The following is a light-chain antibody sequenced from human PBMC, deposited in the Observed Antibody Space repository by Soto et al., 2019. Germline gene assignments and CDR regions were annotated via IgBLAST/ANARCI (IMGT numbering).Light chain of an antibody. J-gene: IGKJ4*01. CDR3: QQYNIYPLT. V-gene: IGKV1D-16*01. CDR2: AAS. CDR1: QDINSY. Sequence: DVQMTQSPSSLSASVGDRVTITCRASQDINSYLAWYQQKPGNAPKSLIYAASSLQTGVPSRFNGRTAVTYCPITVNNLQPEDSSTYYCQQYNIYPLTFGGGTKVEIK.